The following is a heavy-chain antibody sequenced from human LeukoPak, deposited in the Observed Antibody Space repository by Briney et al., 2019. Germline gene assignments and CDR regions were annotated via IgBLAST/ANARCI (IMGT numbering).Heavy chain of an antibody. CDR3: ARERGSSGGNTNGYFDY. J-gene: IGHJ4*02. V-gene: IGHV3-23*01. Sequence: PGGSLRLSCAASGFTFSNYAMSWVRQAPGKGLEWVSVISGSGGTTYSADSVKGRFTISRDNSKNTLYLQMNSLRAEDTAAYCCARERGSSGGNTNGYFDYWGQGALVTVSS. D-gene: IGHD4-23*01. CDR2: ISGSGGTT. CDR1: GFTFSNYA.